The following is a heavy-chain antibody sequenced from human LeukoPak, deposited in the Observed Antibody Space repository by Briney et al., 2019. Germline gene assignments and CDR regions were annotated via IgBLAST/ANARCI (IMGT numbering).Heavy chain of an antibody. CDR2: IIPIFGTP. CDR1: GGTFSSYA. Sequence: GASVKVSCKASGGTFSSYAISWVRQAPGQGLEWMGGIIPIFGTPNYAQKFQGGVTITTDESTRAACMDLSSPRSEDTAVYYCARGGVYSSSDRSPFDYWGQGTLVPVSS. D-gene: IGHD6-6*01. V-gene: IGHV1-69*05. CDR3: ARGGVYSSSDRSPFDY. J-gene: IGHJ4*02.